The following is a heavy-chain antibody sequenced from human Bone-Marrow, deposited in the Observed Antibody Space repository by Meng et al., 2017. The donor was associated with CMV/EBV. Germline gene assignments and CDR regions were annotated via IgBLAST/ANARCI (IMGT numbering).Heavy chain of an antibody. Sequence: GGSLRLSCKGSGYSFTSHWIGWVRQMPGKGLEWMGIIYPGDSDTKYSPSFQGPVTISADKSISTAYLQWSSLKASGTAMYYWARQKGYDFWSGYTNYGMDVWGQGTTVTVSS. CDR1: GYSFTSHW. D-gene: IGHD3-3*01. J-gene: IGHJ6*02. CDR3: ARQKGYDFWSGYTNYGMDV. CDR2: IYPGDSDT. V-gene: IGHV5-51*01.